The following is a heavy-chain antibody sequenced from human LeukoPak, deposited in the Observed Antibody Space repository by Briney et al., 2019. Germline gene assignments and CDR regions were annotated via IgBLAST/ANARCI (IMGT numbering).Heavy chain of an antibody. CDR1: GYSISSGYY. D-gene: IGHD2-2*01. CDR2: IYHSGST. V-gene: IGHV4-38-2*02. Sequence: SETLSLTCTVSGYSISSGYYWGWIRQPPGKGLEWIGSIYHSGSTYYNPSLKSRVTISVDTSKNQFSLKLSSVTAADTAVYYCAREYQLHYNWFDPWGQGTLVTVSS. CDR3: AREYQLHYNWFDP. J-gene: IGHJ5*02.